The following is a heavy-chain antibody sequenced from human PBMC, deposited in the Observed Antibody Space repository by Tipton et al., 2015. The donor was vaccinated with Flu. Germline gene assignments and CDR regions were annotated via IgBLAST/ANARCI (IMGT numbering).Heavy chain of an antibody. Sequence: TLSLTCTVYGESFSGSHWSWIRQPPGRGLEWIGEICPDGSSANNASLKSRVTISIDTSKNQFTLKLSSVTAADTAVYYCARLTEAFYYLDYWGQGTLVTVSS. CDR3: ARLTEAFYYLDY. D-gene: IGHD7-27*01. CDR2: ICPDGSS. V-gene: IGHV4-34*09. CDR1: GESFSGSH. J-gene: IGHJ4*02.